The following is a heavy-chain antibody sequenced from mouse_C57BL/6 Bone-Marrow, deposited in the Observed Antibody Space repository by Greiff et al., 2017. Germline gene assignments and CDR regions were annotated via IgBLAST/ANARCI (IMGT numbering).Heavy chain of an antibody. J-gene: IGHJ2*01. CDR1: GYTFTSYG. Sequence: LVESGAELARPGASVKLSCKASGYTFTSYGISWVKQRTGQGLEWIGEIYPRSGNTYYNEKFNGKATMTADKSSSTAYMELRSLTSEDSAVYFCARRDWNYYGSSYDYWGQGTTLTVSS. CDR2: IYPRSGNT. V-gene: IGHV1-81*01. CDR3: ARRDWNYYGSSYDY. D-gene: IGHD1-1*01.